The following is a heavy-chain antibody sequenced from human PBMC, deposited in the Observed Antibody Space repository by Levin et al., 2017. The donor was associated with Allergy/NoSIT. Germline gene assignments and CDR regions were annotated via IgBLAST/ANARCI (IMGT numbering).Heavy chain of an antibody. Sequence: SLKISCAASGFTFDDYAMHWVRQAPGKGLEWVSGISWNSGSIGYADSVKGRFTISRDNAKNSLYLQMNSLRAEDTALYYCAKGGIVVPAAINSAMGYYYGMDVWGQGTTVTVSS. D-gene: IGHD2-2*01. CDR1: GFTFDDYA. J-gene: IGHJ6*02. CDR3: AKGGIVVPAAINSAMGYYYGMDV. CDR2: ISWNSGSI. V-gene: IGHV3-9*01.